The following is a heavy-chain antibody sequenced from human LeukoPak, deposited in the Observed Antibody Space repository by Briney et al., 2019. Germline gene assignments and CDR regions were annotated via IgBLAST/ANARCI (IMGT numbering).Heavy chain of an antibody. J-gene: IGHJ1*01. Sequence: GGSLRLSCAASGFTFSSYSMNWVRQAPGKGLEWVSVIYSGGSTYYADSVKGRFTISRDNSKNTLYLQMNSLRAEDTAVYYCARAPEWELQYFQHWGQGTLVTVSS. CDR3: ARAPEWELQYFQH. CDR2: IYSGGST. V-gene: IGHV3-53*01. D-gene: IGHD1-26*01. CDR1: GFTFSSYS.